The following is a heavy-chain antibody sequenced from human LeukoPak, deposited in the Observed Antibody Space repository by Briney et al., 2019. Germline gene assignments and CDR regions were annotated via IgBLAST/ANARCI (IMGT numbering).Heavy chain of an antibody. D-gene: IGHD3-22*01. CDR1: GFTFSSYA. J-gene: IGHJ4*02. CDR2: ISYDGSNK. Sequence: GGSLRLSCAASGFTFSSYAMHWVRQAPGKGLEWVAFISYDGSNKYYADSVKGRFTISRDNSKNTLYLQMNTLRAEDAALYYCAKASAMIVVVSKHFDYWGQGTLVTVSS. V-gene: IGHV3-30*04. CDR3: AKASAMIVVVSKHFDY.